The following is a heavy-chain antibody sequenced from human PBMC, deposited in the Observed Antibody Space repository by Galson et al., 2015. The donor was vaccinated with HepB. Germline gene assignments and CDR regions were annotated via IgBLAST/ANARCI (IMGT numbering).Heavy chain of an antibody. CDR2: ISAYDGNT. J-gene: IGHJ5*02. V-gene: IGHV1-18*01. CDR1: GYTFSSYS. CDR3: ARGALVAVVGATQNNWFDP. Sequence: SVKVSCKASGYTFSSYSITWVRQAPGQGLEWMGWISAYDGNTEYAQNLQGRLTMITDTSRTTAYMELRSLRSDDTAVYYCARGALVAVVGATQNNWFDPWGQGTLVTVSS. D-gene: IGHD2-15*01.